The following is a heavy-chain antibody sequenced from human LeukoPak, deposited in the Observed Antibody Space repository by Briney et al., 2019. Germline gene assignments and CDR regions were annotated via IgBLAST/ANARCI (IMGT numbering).Heavy chain of an antibody. CDR2: IRSKANSYAT. CDR3: YWRYCSSTSCLLYGMDV. J-gene: IGHJ6*02. Sequence: GGSLRLSCAASGFSFSGSAMHWVRQASGKGLEWVGRIRSKANSYATAYAASVKGRFTISRDDSKNTAYLQMNSLKTEDTAVYYCYWRYCSSTSCLLYGMDVWGQGTTVTVSS. V-gene: IGHV3-73*01. CDR1: GFSFSGSA. D-gene: IGHD2-2*01.